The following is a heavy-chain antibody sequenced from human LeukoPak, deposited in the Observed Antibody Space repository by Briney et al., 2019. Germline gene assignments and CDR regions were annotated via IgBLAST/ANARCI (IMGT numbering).Heavy chain of an antibody. CDR1: GFTFSSYG. Sequence: PGGSLRLSCAASGFTFSSYGMHWVRQAPGKGLEWVAFIRYDGSNKYYADSVKGRFTISRDSSKNTLYLQMNSLRAEDTAVYYCAKDPRVSHYYYYYMDVWGKGTTVTVSS. J-gene: IGHJ6*03. CDR3: AKDPRVSHYYYYYMDV. V-gene: IGHV3-30*02. CDR2: IRYDGSNK.